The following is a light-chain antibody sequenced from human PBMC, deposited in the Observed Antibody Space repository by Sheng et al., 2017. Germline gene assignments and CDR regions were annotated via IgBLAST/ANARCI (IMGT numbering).Light chain of an antibody. Sequence: QSVLTQPPSVSGAPGQRVTLSCAGDNSNIGAGYEVHWYQQLPGAAPKLLISGNDNRPSGVPDRFSASKSGTSASLAITGLQAEDETDYYCQSYDSSLNAWVFGGGTKLTVL. CDR1: NSNIGAGYE. CDR2: GND. J-gene: IGLJ3*02. CDR3: QSYDSSLNAWV. V-gene: IGLV1-40*01.